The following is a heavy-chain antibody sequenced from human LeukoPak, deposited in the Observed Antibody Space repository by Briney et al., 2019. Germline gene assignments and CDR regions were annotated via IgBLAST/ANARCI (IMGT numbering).Heavy chain of an antibody. Sequence: GGSLRLSCAASGFTFSDYYMNWVRQAPGKGLEWVSSISSSSTIYYADSVKGRFTISRDNAKNSLYLQMNSLRAEDTAVYYCARRMGYCSSTSCYGNGGYFDYWGQGTLVTVSS. CDR2: ISSSSTI. D-gene: IGHD2-2*01. J-gene: IGHJ4*02. CDR3: ARRMGYCSSTSCYGNGGYFDY. V-gene: IGHV3-69-1*01. CDR1: GFTFSDYY.